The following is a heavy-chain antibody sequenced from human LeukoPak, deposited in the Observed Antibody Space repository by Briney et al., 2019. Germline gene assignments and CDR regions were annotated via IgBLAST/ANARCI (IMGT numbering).Heavy chain of an antibody. D-gene: IGHD1-26*01. CDR3: ARDIGATNWFDP. J-gene: IGHJ5*02. CDR2: IIPIFGTA. Sequence: SVKVSCKASGGTFSSYAISWVRQAPGQGLEWMGGIIPIFGTANYAQKFQGRVTITADESTSTAYMELSSLRSEDTAVYYCARDIGATNWFDPWGQGTLVTVSS. CDR1: GGTFSSYA. V-gene: IGHV1-69*13.